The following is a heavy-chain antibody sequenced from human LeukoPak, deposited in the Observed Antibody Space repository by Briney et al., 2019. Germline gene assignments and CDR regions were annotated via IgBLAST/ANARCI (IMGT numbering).Heavy chain of an antibody. CDR2: IYSDGST. V-gene: IGHV3-53*01. D-gene: IGHD6-13*01. J-gene: IGHJ4*02. CDR1: GFTVSIKY. CDR3: ARNPQSSQQLVSY. Sequence: GGSLRLSCAASGFTVSIKYMTWVRQVPGKGLEWVSVIYSDGSTYYADSVKGRFTISRDNSKNTLYLQMNSLRAEDTAVYYCARNPQSSQQLVSYWGQGTLVTVSS.